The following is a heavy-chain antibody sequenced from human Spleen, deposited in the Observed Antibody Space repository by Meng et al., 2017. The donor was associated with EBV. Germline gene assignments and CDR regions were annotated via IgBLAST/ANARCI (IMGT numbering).Heavy chain of an antibody. Sequence: QVHPQESGPGLVKPSGTLSLTCAVSGGSIRSVNWWSWVRQPPGKGLEWIADFFHSGNTNYNASLKSRVSISVDKSKNQFSLDLTSVTAADTAVYYCAAVLASTGTKWGQGTLVTVSS. V-gene: IGHV4-4*02. CDR2: FFHSGNT. CDR1: GGSIRSVNW. CDR3: AAVLASTGTK. D-gene: IGHD1-7*01. J-gene: IGHJ4*02.